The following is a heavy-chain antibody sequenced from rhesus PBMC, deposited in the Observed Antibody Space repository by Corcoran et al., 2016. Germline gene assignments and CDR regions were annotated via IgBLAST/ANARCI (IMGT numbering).Heavy chain of an antibody. J-gene: IGHJ2*01. V-gene: IGHV4-169*02. CDR3: ASSPGYYWYFDL. CDR2: IYGSGSST. Sequence: QLQLQESGPGLVKPSETLSVTCAVSGGSISSSYWSWIRQAQGKGLEWIGYIYGSGSSTNYNPSLKSRVTLSVDTSKNQLSLELSSVTAADTAVYYCASSPGYYWYFDLWGPGTPITISS. CDR1: GGSISSSY. D-gene: IGHD3-28*01.